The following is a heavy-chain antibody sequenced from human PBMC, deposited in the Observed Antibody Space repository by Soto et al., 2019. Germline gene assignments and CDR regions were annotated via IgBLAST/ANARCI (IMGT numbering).Heavy chain of an antibody. V-gene: IGHV3-13*01. Sequence: EVQLVESGGGLVQPGGSLRLSCAASGFTFSSYDMHWXRXXXXXXXXXXXXXXTAGDTYYPGSVKGRFTISRENAKNSLYLQMNSXXXGXXXXXXXXXXXXXXXXXXXXXXXXXXXXXGRGTLVTVSS. CDR2: XXTAGDT. J-gene: IGHJ2*01. CDR1: GFTFSSYD. CDR3: XXXXXXXXXXXXXXXXXXXXX.